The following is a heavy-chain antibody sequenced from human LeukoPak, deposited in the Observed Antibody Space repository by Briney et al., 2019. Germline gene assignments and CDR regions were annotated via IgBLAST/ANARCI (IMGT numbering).Heavy chain of an antibody. Sequence: GGSLRLSCAASGFTFSSYGMTWVRQAPGKGLEWVSGISRSGGGTFYADSVKGRFTISRDDSKSTLHLQMNSLRAEDTAVYYCARDTSGYAEFDYWGQGNLVTVSS. CDR3: ARDTSGYAEFDY. D-gene: IGHD3-22*01. CDR1: GFTFSSYG. CDR2: ISRSGGGT. J-gene: IGHJ4*02. V-gene: IGHV3-23*01.